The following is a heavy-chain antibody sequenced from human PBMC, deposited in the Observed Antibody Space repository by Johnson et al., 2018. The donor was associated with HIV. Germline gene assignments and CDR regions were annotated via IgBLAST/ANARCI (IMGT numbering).Heavy chain of an antibody. V-gene: IGHV3-20*04. CDR3: ARACRDGYTCDDFDI. D-gene: IGHD5-24*01. CDR2: INWNGGST. CDR1: GFTFDDYD. Sequence: VQLVESGGALIQPGGSLRLSCAASGFTFDDYDMSWVRQAPGKGLAWVSGINWNGGSTGYADSVKGRFTISRDNSKNALYLQMNSLRAEDTAVYYCARACRDGYTCDDFDIWGQGTMVTVSS. J-gene: IGHJ3*02.